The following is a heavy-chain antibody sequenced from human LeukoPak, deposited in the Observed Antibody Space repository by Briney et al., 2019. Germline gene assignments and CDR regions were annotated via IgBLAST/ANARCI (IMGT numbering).Heavy chain of an antibody. D-gene: IGHD3-10*01. Sequence: SETLSLTCTVSGGSISNYYWSWIRQPPGKGLEWIGYIYYSGSTNYNPSLKSRVTISVDTSKNQFSLKLKSVTAADTAAYYYARRAYGSGSFSRYYFDYWGQGTLVAVSS. CDR2: IYYSGST. CDR3: ARRAYGSGSFSRYYFDY. CDR1: GGSISNYY. J-gene: IGHJ4*02. V-gene: IGHV4-59*08.